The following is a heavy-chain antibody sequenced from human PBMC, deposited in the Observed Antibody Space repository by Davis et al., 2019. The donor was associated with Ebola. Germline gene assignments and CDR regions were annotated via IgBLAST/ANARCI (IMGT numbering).Heavy chain of an antibody. CDR2: INTETGNP. J-gene: IGHJ4*02. Sequence: ASVKVSCKASGYTFTNYAMNWVRQAPGQGLEWMGWINTETGNPMYAQGFTGRFDFSLDTSVSTAYLQINSLKTEDTAVYYCARDSGLMPVEWTGLWGQGTLVTVSS. CDR1: GYTFTNYA. D-gene: IGHD2-8*01. CDR3: ARDSGLMPVEWTGL. V-gene: IGHV7-4-1*02.